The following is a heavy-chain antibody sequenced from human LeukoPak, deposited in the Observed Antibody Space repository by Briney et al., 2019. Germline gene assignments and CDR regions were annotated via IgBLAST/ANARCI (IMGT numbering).Heavy chain of an antibody. Sequence: GGSLRLSCAASGFTFSSCWMSWVRQAPGKGLEWVANIKQDESEKYYVDSVKGRFTISRDNAKNSLYLQMNSLRAEDTAVYYCARNQYGDYVPGFDDYWGQGTLVTVSS. J-gene: IGHJ4*02. D-gene: IGHD4-17*01. V-gene: IGHV3-7*01. CDR1: GFTFSSCW. CDR2: IKQDESEK. CDR3: ARNQYGDYVPGFDDY.